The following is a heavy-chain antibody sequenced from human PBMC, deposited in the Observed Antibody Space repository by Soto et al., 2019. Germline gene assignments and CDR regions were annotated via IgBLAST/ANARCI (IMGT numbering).Heavy chain of an antibody. Sequence: GGSLRLSCAASGFTFSGSAMHWVRQASGKGLEWVGRIRSKANSYAAAYAASVKGRFTISRDDSKNTAYLQMNSLKTEDTAVYYCTRLIGNDYYYYYGMDVWGQGTTVTVSS. V-gene: IGHV3-73*01. CDR2: IRSKANSYAA. D-gene: IGHD1-1*01. CDR1: GFTFSGSA. CDR3: TRLIGNDYYYYYGMDV. J-gene: IGHJ6*02.